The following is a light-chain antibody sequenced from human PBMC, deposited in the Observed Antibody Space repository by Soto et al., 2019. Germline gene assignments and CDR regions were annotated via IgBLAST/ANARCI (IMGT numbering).Light chain of an antibody. J-gene: IGKJ4*01. CDR2: DAS. CDR1: QGIVSA. CDR3: LQFNTYPLP. V-gene: IGKV1-13*02. Sequence: IQWTQSPSSLSASVGDRVTITCRASQGIVSALVWYQHKSGEPPKLLIYDASSLQSGVPSRFMGSGSATDFTLTISSLQPEDFATYYCLQFNTYPLPLGGGTKVEIK.